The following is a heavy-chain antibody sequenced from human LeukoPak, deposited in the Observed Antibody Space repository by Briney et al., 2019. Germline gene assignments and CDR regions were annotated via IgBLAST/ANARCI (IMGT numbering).Heavy chain of an antibody. CDR3: ARDRGDNLNYFDY. D-gene: IGHD1-20*01. CDR1: GGSISSSSYY. V-gene: IGHV4-39*07. CDR2: IYYSGST. Sequence: KPSETLSLTCTVSGGSISSSSYYWGWIRQPPGKGLEWIGSIYYSGSTYYNPSLKSRVTISVDTSKNQFSLKLSSVTAADTAVYYCARDRGDNLNYFDYWGQGTLVTVSS. J-gene: IGHJ4*02.